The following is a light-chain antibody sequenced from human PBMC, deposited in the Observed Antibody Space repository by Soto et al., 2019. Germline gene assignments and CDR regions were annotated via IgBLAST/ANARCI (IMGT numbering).Light chain of an antibody. V-gene: IGKV1-39*01. J-gene: IGKJ4*01. CDR2: AAS. CDR3: QERSTLLT. CDR1: QSVSTY. Sequence: DIQITQSPSSLSTSVGDRVTITCRTSQSVSTYLNWYQQRPGKAPKLLIYAASSLESGVPSRFSGSGSGTDFTLTISSLQPEDFATYYCQERSTLLTFGGGTKVDIK.